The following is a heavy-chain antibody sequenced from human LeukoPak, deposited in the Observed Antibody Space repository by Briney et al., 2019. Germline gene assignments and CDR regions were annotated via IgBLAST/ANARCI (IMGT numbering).Heavy chain of an antibody. V-gene: IGHV3-21*01. Sequence: PGGSLRLSCAASGFTFSSYSMNWVRQAPGKGLEWVSSISSSSSYIYYADSVKGRFTISRDNAKNSLYLQMNSLRAEDTAVYYCAMSGSWWELRGYWGQGTLVTVSS. CDR3: AMSGSWWELRGY. CDR2: ISSSSSYI. J-gene: IGHJ4*02. D-gene: IGHD1-26*01. CDR1: GFTFSSYS.